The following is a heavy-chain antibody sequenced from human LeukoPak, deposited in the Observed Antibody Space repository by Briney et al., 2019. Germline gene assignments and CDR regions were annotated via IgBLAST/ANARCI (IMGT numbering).Heavy chain of an antibody. CDR3: ARAGRYCSSTSCSYYFDY. J-gene: IGHJ4*02. D-gene: IGHD2-2*01. Sequence: SVKVSCKASGGTFSSYAISWVRQAPGQGLEWMGGIIPIFGTANYAQKFQGRVTITADESTSTAYMELSSLRSEDTAVYYCARAGRYCSSTSCSYYFDYWGQGTLVTVSS. V-gene: IGHV1-69*13. CDR1: GGTFSSYA. CDR2: IIPIFGTA.